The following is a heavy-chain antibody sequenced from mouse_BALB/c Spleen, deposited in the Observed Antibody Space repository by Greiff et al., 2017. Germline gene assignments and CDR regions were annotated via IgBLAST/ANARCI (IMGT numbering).Heavy chain of an antibody. V-gene: IGHV1-54*01. CDR2: INPGSGGT. CDR1: GYAFTNYL. J-gene: IGHJ1*01. D-gene: IGHD2-3*01. Sequence: QVQLKQSGAELVRPGTSVKVSCKASGYAFTNYLIEWVKQRPGQGLEWIGVINPGSGGTNYNEKFKGKATLTADKSSSTAYMQLSSLTSDDSAVYFCARQDDGYYWYFDVWGAGTTVTVSS. CDR3: ARQDDGYYWYFDV.